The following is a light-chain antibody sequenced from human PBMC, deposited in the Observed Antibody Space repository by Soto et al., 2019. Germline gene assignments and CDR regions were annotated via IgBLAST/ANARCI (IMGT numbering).Light chain of an antibody. V-gene: IGKV3-11*01. J-gene: IGKJ1*01. CDR3: VQRTPWPWT. Sequence: EIVLTQSPGTLSLSPGERATLSCRTSQSVFSHLAWYQQKPGQAPRLLIYDASNRATGIPARFSGSGSGTDFTLTISSLEPEDFAVYHCVQRTPWPWTCGPGSKVEIK. CDR2: DAS. CDR1: QSVFSH.